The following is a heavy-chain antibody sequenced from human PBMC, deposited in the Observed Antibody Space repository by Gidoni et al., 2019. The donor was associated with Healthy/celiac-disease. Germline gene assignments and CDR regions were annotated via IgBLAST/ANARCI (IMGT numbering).Heavy chain of an antibody. D-gene: IGHD3-22*01. V-gene: IGHV4-39*01. CDR3: AGHYYDSSGSY. Sequence: QLQLQESGPGRAKPSETLSRSSSYYWGWIRQPPGKGLEWIGSIYYSESTYYNPSRKSRVTISADTSKNQFSLKRSSVTAADTAVYYCAGHYYDSSGSYWGQGTLVTVSS. CDR1: SSSYY. CDR2: IYYSEST. J-gene: IGHJ4*02.